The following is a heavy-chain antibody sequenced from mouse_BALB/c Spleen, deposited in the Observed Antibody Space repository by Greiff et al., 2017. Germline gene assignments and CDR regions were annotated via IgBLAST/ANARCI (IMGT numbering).Heavy chain of an antibody. V-gene: IGHV5-6*01. CDR1: GFTFSSYG. Sequence: VKVVESGGDLVKPGGSLKLSCAASGFTFSSYGMSWVRQTPDKRLEWVATISSGGSYTYYPDSVKGRFTISRDNAKNTLYLQMSSLKSEDTAMYYCARPITTVVEAMDYWGQGTSVTVSS. CDR2: ISSGGSYT. J-gene: IGHJ4*01. D-gene: IGHD1-1*01. CDR3: ARPITTVVEAMDY.